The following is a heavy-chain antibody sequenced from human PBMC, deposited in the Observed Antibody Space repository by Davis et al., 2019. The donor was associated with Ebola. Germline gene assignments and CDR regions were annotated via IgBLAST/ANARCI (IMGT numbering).Heavy chain of an antibody. CDR2: IYYSGST. Sequence: PSETLSLTCTASGGSISSSSYYWGWIRQPPGKGLEWIGSIYYSGSTYYNPSLKSRVTISVDTSKNQFSLKLSSVTAADTAVYYCEAAAGGGVAFDIWGQGTMVTVSS. D-gene: IGHD6-13*01. J-gene: IGHJ3*02. V-gene: IGHV4-39*01. CDR3: EAAAGGGVAFDI. CDR1: GGSISSSSYY.